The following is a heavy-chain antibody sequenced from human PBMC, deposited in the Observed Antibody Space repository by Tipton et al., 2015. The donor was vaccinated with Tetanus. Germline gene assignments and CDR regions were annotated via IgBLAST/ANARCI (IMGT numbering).Heavy chain of an antibody. CDR1: GASISTYY. CDR3: ARDRTICSGGSFYGIPGAFDI. D-gene: IGHD2-15*01. V-gene: IGHV4-59*01. Sequence: TLSLTCTVSGASISTYYWSWIRQPPGKGLEWIGYIYYSGSTNYNPSLKSRVTISVDTPKNQFSLKLSSVTAADTAVYYCARDRTICSGGSFYGIPGAFDIWGQGTMVTVSS. CDR2: IYYSGST. J-gene: IGHJ3*02.